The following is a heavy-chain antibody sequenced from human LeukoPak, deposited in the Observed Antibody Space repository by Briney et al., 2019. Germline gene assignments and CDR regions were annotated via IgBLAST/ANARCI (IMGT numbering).Heavy chain of an antibody. CDR2: VSYGGTIK. Sequence: GGSLRLSCVASGFTFSNYTMHWVRQAPGKGLEWVALVSYGGTIKSYADSVKSRLTISRDNPKNTLYLQMNSLRAEDTAVYYCAKTGGYCSSASCPDKYGMDVWGKGTTVTVSS. J-gene: IGHJ6*04. D-gene: IGHD2-2*01. CDR3: AKTGGYCSSASCPDKYGMDV. V-gene: IGHV3-30-3*02. CDR1: GFTFSNYT.